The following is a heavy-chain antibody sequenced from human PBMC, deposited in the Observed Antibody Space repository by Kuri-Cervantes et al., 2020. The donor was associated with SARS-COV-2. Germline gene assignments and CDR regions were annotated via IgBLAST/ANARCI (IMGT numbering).Heavy chain of an antibody. D-gene: IGHD3-3*01. CDR2: FDPEDGET. J-gene: IGHJ4*02. Sequence: ASVKVSCKVSGYTLTELSMHWVRQAPGKGLEWMGGFDPEDGETIYAQKFQGRVTMTEDTSTDTAYMELSSLRSEDTAVYYCAAPPMDFWSGAAQQPGDFIKYYFDYWGQGTLVTVSS. V-gene: IGHV1-24*01. CDR1: GYTLTELS. CDR3: AAPPMDFWSGAAQQPGDFIKYYFDY.